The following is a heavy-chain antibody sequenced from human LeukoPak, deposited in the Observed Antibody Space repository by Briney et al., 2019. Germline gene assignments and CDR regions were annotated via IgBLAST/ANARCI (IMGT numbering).Heavy chain of an antibody. CDR3: AKVVGAYIYGYNYFDY. V-gene: IGHV3-23*01. J-gene: IGHJ4*02. CDR2: MSGSGDST. Sequence: PGGSLRLSCVASGFTFSSYAMSWVRQAPGKGLEWVSVMSGSGDSTYYADSVKGRFTISRDNSKNTLYLQMNSLRAEDTAVYYCAKVVGAYIYGYNYFDYWGQGTLVTVSS. D-gene: IGHD5-18*01. CDR1: GFTFSSYA.